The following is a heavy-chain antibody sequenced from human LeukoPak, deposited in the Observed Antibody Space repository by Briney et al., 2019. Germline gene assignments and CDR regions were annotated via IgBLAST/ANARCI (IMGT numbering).Heavy chain of an antibody. Sequence: PSETLSLTCTVSGGSIRSSYYYWGWIRQPPGKGLEWIGSIYDSGSTYYNPSLKSRVTISINTSKNQFSLKLNSVTAADTAVYYCAKAFGWELTDSVDYWGQGTLVTVSS. CDR3: AKAFGWELTDSVDY. D-gene: IGHD1-26*01. CDR2: IYDSGST. CDR1: GGSIRSSYYY. V-gene: IGHV4-39*01. J-gene: IGHJ4*02.